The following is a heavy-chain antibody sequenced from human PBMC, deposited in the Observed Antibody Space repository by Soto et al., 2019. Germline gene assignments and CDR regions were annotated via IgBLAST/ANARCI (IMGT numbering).Heavy chain of an antibody. V-gene: IGHV3-23*02. D-gene: IGHD1-7*01. CDR2: ITSSGGTT. Sequence: HPGGSLRLSCAASGFTFSSYSMTWVRQAPGKGLEWVAHITSSGGTTYYGDSVKGRFTISRDTSRNTLCLQMNSLRAEDTALYYCAKCMQAYGNYDAHHIWGQGTMVTVSS. CDR1: GFTFSSYS. CDR3: AKCMQAYGNYDAHHI. J-gene: IGHJ3*02.